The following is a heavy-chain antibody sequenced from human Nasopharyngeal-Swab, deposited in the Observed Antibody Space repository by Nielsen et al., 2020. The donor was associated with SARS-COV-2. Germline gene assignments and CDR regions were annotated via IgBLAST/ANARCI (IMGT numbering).Heavy chain of an antibody. Sequence: GESLKISCAASGFTFSSYAMHWVRQAPGKGLEWVAVISYDGSNKYYADSVKGRFTISRANSKNTLYLQMNSLRAEDTAVYYCARAGSSWLGFYFDYWGQGTLVTVSS. CDR2: ISYDGSNK. V-gene: IGHV3-30*04. CDR3: ARAGSSWLGFYFDY. J-gene: IGHJ4*02. D-gene: IGHD6-13*01. CDR1: GFTFSSYA.